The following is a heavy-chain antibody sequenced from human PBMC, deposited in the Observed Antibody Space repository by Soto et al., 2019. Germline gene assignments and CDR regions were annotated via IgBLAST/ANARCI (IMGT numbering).Heavy chain of an antibody. CDR3: ARDFRYSSSSMAYYYYGMDV. CDR2: INAGNGNT. J-gene: IGHJ6*02. CDR1: GYTFTSYA. V-gene: IGHV1-3*01. D-gene: IGHD6-6*01. Sequence: GASVKVSCKASGYTFTSYAMHWVRQAPGQRLEWMGWINAGNGNTKYSQKFQGRVTITRDTSASTAYMELSSLRSEDTAVYYCARDFRYSSSSMAYYYYGMDVWGQGTTVTVSS.